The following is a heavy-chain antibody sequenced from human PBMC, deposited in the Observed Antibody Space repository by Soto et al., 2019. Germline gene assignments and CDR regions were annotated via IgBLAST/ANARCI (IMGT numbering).Heavy chain of an antibody. Sequence: QVQLQESGPGLVKPSQTLSLTCTVSGGSISSGGYYWSWIRQHPGKGLEWIGYIYYSGSTYYNPALKSRVTISVDTSKNQFSLKLSSVTAADKAVYYCARESFKGVPYYWGQGTLVTVSS. CDR3: ARESFKGVPYY. D-gene: IGHD2-8*01. V-gene: IGHV4-31*03. J-gene: IGHJ4*02. CDR1: GGSISSGGYY. CDR2: IYYSGST.